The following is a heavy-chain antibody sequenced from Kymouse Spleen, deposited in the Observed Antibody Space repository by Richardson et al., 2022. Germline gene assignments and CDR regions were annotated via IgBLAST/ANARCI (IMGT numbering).Heavy chain of an antibody. J-gene: IGHJ6*02. CDR2: INHSGST. D-gene: IGHD3-10*01. CDR1: GGSFSGYY. Sequence: QVQLQQWGAGLLKPSETLSLTCAVYGGSFSGYYWSWIRQPPGKGLEWIGEINHSGSTNYNPSLKSRVTISVDTSKNQFSLKLSSVTAADTAVYYCARGPGSLYYGMDVWGQGTTVTVSS. V-gene: IGHV4-34*01. CDR3: ARGPGSLYYGMDV.